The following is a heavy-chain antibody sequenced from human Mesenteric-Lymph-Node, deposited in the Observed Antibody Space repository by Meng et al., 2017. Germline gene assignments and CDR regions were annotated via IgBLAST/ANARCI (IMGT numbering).Heavy chain of an antibody. J-gene: IGHJ3*02. CDR3: ARDGYSYGFGAFDI. Sequence: VQVVGSGGGLVQPGGSLRLSCEGSGFSNTYWMHWVRQAPGKGLVWVSRINVEGSKISYADSVKGRFTISRDNAKNMLHMQMTSLRGEDTAVYYCARDGYSYGFGAFDIWGQGAMVTVSS. CDR1: GFSNTYW. D-gene: IGHD2-15*01. V-gene: IGHV3-74*01. CDR2: INVEGSKI.